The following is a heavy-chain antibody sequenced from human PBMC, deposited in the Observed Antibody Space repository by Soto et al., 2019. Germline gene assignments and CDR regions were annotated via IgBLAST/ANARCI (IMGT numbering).Heavy chain of an antibody. V-gene: IGHV3-30-3*01. Sequence: QVQLVESGGGVVQPGRSLRLSCAASGFTFSSYAMHWVRQAPGKGLEWVAVISYDGSNKYYADSVKGRFTISRDNSKNTLYLQMNSLRAEDTAGYYCARATDGMDVWGQGTTVTVSS. CDR1: GFTFSSYA. J-gene: IGHJ6*02. CDR2: ISYDGSNK. CDR3: ARATDGMDV.